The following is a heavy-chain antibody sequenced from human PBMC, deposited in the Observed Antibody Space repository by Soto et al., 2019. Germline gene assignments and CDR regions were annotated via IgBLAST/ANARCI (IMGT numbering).Heavy chain of an antibody. CDR3: AKDPVPAAISRPGGSGP. CDR2: ISGSGGST. Sequence: EVQLLESGGGLVQPGGSLRLSCAASGFTFSSYAMSWVRQAPGKGLEWVSAISGSGGSTYYADSVKGRFTISRDNSKNTLYLQMNSLRAEDTAVYYCAKDPVPAAISRPGGSGPWGQGTLVTVSS. V-gene: IGHV3-23*01. J-gene: IGHJ5*02. D-gene: IGHD2-2*01. CDR1: GFTFSSYA.